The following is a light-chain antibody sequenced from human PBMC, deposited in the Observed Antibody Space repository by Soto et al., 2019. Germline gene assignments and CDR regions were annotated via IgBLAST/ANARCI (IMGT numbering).Light chain of an antibody. CDR3: NSFTSSSTSDV. CDR2: EVT. Sequence: QSALIQPASVSGSPGQSIAISCTGTSSDVGGYNHVSWYQQYPGKVPKLIIYEVTNRPSGVSNRFSGSKSGNTASLTISGLQAEDEADYYCNSFTSSSTSDVFGTGTQLTVL. J-gene: IGLJ1*01. V-gene: IGLV2-14*01. CDR1: SSDVGGYNH.